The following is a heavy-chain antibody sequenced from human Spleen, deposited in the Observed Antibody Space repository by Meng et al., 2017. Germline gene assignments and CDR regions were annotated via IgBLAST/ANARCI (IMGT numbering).Heavy chain of an antibody. CDR1: GYTFTTYT. J-gene: IGHJ4*01. CDR2: VIAGSGQT. Sequence: QVLLLQSGPEVKKPGASVRISCKASGYTFTTYTIQWARQAPGQSLEWMGWVIAGSGQTKYSQKLQGRVAITRDTSASTVYMDLSSLISEDTAVYYCARDPTGVGYFDYWGHGSLVTVSS. CDR3: ARDPTGVGYFDY. V-gene: IGHV1-3*01. D-gene: IGHD3-22*01.